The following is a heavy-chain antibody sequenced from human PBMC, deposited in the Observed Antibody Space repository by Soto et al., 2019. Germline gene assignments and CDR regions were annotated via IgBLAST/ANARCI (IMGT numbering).Heavy chain of an antibody. CDR1: GFTFSSYA. Sequence: HPWGSLRLSCAASGFTFSSYAMSWVRQAPGKGLEWVSAISGSGGSTYYADSVKGRFTISRDNSKNTLYLQMNSLRAEDTAVYYCAKNYQLLRLTYLEADYWGQGTLVTVSS. D-gene: IGHD2-2*01. V-gene: IGHV3-23*01. J-gene: IGHJ4*02. CDR2: ISGSGGST. CDR3: AKNYQLLRLTYLEADY.